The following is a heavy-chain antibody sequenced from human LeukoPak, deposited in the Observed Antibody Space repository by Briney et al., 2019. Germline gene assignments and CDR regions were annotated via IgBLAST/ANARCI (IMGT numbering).Heavy chain of an antibody. CDR2: IVVGSGNT. CDR1: GFTFTSFA. CDR3: AADGDYGGNSFI. V-gene: IGHV1-58*02. J-gene: IGHJ4*02. D-gene: IGHD4-23*01. Sequence: SVKVSCKASGFTFTSFAMQWVRQARGQRLEWIGWIVVGSGNTNYAQKFQERVTITRDMSTSTAYMELSSLRSEDTAVYYCAADGDYGGNSFIWGQGTLVTVSS.